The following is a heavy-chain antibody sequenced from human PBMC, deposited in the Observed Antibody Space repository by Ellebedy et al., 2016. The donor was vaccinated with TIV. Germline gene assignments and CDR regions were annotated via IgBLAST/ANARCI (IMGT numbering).Heavy chain of an antibody. CDR1: GYTFSNYF. Sequence: AASVKVSCKASGYTFSNYFVHWVRQAPGQGLEWMGWISAYNGNTNYAQKLQGRVTMTTDTSTSTAYMELRSLRSDDTAVYYCATFDWLLSVDYWGQGTLVTVSS. J-gene: IGHJ4*02. CDR2: ISAYNGNT. V-gene: IGHV1-18*01. D-gene: IGHD3-9*01. CDR3: ATFDWLLSVDY.